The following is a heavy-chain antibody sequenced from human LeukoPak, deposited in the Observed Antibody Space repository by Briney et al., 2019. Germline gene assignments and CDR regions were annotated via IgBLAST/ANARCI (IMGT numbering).Heavy chain of an antibody. V-gene: IGHV1-69*06. Sequence: ASVKVSCKASGGTFSSYAISWVRQAPGQGLEWMGGIIPIFGTANYAQKFQGRVTITADKSTSTAYMELSSLRSEDTAVYYCASGYSYGENWFDPWGQGTLVTVSS. CDR3: ASGYSYGENWFDP. D-gene: IGHD5-18*01. J-gene: IGHJ5*02. CDR2: IIPIFGTA. CDR1: GGTFSSYA.